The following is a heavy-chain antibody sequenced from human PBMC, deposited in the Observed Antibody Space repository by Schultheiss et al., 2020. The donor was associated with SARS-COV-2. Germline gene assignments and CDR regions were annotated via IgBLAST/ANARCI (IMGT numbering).Heavy chain of an antibody. D-gene: IGHD2-2*01. CDR1: GYSFTSYC. V-gene: IGHV5-51*01. CDR3: ARQVDIVVVPAAMDV. CDR2: IYPGDSDT. J-gene: IGHJ6*02. Sequence: GGSLRLSCKGSGYSFTSYCIGWVRQMPGKGLEWMGIIYPGDSDTRYSPSFQGQVTISADKSISTAYLQWSSLKASDTAMYYCARQVDIVVVPAAMDVWGQGTTVTVSS.